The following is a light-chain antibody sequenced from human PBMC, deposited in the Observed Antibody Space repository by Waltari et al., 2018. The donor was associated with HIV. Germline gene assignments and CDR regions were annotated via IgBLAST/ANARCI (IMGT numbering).Light chain of an antibody. CDR1: SLRSYY. CDR2: GKN. Sequence: SSELTQDPAVSVALGQTVRITCQGDSLRSYYPSWYQQKPGQAPVLVIYGKNNRPSGIPDRFSGSSSGNTASLTITWAQAEDEADYYCNSRDSSGNHWVFGGGTKLTVL. J-gene: IGLJ3*02. V-gene: IGLV3-19*01. CDR3: NSRDSSGNHWV.